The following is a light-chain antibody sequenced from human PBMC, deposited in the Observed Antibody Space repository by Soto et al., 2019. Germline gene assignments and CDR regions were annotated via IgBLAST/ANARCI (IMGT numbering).Light chain of an antibody. CDR3: QQRSNWPLT. Sequence: EIVMTQSPATLSVSPGERATLSCMASQSISSNLAWYQQKPGQAPRLLIYGTSTRATGIPARFSGSGSGTDFTLTISSLEPEDFAVYYCQQRSNWPLTFGGGTKVDIK. CDR2: GTS. J-gene: IGKJ4*01. CDR1: QSISSN. V-gene: IGKV3-11*01.